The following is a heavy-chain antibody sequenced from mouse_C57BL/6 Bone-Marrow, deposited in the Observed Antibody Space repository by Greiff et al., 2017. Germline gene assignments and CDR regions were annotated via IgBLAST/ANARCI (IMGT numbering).Heavy chain of an antibody. J-gene: IGHJ2*01. CDR3: AREDSSGYVDFDY. V-gene: IGHV1-64*01. D-gene: IGHD3-2*02. Sequence: QVQLQQPGAELVKPGASVKLSCKASGYTFTSYWMHWVKQRPGQGLEWIGMIHPNSGSTNYNEKFKSKATLTVDKSSSTAYMQLSSLTSEDSAVYYCAREDSSGYVDFDYWGQGTTLTVSS. CDR1: GYTFTSYW. CDR2: IHPNSGST.